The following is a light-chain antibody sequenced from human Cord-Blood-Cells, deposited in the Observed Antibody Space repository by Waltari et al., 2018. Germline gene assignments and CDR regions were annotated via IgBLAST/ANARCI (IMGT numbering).Light chain of an antibody. CDR1: QGISSY. CDR2: AAS. V-gene: IGKV1-8*01. J-gene: IGKJ1*01. Sequence: ALRMTQSPSSFSATIADRFTITCRASQGISSYLHWYQQKPGKAPKLLIYAASTLQSGVPSRFSGSGSGTDFTLTISSLQSEDFATYYCQQYYSYPQTFGQGTKVEIK. CDR3: QQYYSYPQT.